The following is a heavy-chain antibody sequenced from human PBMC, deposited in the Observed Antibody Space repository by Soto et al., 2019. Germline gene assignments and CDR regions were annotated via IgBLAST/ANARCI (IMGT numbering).Heavy chain of an antibody. J-gene: IGHJ4*02. V-gene: IGHV1-69*01. CDR2: IFPIFGTA. CDR1: GGTFSSYA. D-gene: IGHD1-1*01. Sequence: QVQLVQSGAEVKKPGSSVKVSCKASGGTFSSYAISWVRQAPGQGLEWMGGIFPIFGTANYAQKFQGRVTITADESTSTAYMELSSLRSEDTAVYYCARDRWGLERPGDLDYWGQGTLVTVSS. CDR3: ARDRWGLERPGDLDY.